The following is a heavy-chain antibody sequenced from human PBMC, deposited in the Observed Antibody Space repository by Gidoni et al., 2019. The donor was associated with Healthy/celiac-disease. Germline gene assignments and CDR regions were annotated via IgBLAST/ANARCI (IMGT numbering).Heavy chain of an antibody. Sequence: EVQLLEYGGGLVQPGGSLRLSCAASGFTFSSYAMSWVRQAPGKGLEWCSAISCSGGSTYSADSWKGRFTISRDNAKNTLYLQMNSLRAEDTAVYYCARSNVDIVASYYYYGMDVWGQGTTVTVSS. CDR2: ISCSGGST. V-gene: IGHV3-23*01. CDR1: GFTFSSYA. D-gene: IGHD5-12*01. CDR3: ARSNVDIVASYYYYGMDV. J-gene: IGHJ6*02.